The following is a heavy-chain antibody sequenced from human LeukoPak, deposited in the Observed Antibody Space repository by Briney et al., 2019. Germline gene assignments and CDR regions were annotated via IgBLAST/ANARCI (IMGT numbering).Heavy chain of an antibody. Sequence: QPGGSLRLSCAASGFTFSSYGMHWVRQAPGKGLEWVAFIRYDGSNKYYADSVKGRFTISRDNSKNTLYLQMNSLRAEDTAVYYCAKMMVPAAIPAYWGQGTLVTVSS. CDR1: GFTFSSYG. CDR3: AKMMVPAAIPAY. D-gene: IGHD2-2*02. CDR2: IRYDGSNK. J-gene: IGHJ4*02. V-gene: IGHV3-30*02.